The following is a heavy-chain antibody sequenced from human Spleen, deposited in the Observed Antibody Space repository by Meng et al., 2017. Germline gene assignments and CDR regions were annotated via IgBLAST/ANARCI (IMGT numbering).Heavy chain of an antibody. Sequence: GSLRLSCTVSGGSINNYYWSWIRQPPGKGLEWIAYIYYTGSTNYNPSLKSRVAISVDTSKNQFSLNLSSVTAADTAVYYCARLVSASDPYYYFDGMDVWGQGTTVTVSS. J-gene: IGHJ6*02. CDR2: IYYTGST. V-gene: IGHV4-59*08. CDR3: ARLVSASDPYYYFDGMDV. D-gene: IGHD6-6*01. CDR1: GGSINNYY.